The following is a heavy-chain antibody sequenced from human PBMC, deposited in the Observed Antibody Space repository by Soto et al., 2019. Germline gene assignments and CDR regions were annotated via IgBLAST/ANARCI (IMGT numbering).Heavy chain of an antibody. CDR1: GGSINSGDSY. Sequence: QVQLQESGPELVMPSQTLSLICTVSGGSINSGDSYWIWIRQHPVKGLERIGYINYRGSTFYNPSLKSRIIISVDTSKHQFYLKLSSVTAEDTAVYYCARDAPGVAPYWGQGTLVTVSS. V-gene: IGHV4-31*03. CDR3: ARDAPGVAPY. D-gene: IGHD2-15*01. J-gene: IGHJ4*02. CDR2: INYRGST.